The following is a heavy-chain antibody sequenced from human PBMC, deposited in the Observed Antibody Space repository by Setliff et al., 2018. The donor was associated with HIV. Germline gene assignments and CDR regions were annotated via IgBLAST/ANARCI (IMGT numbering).Heavy chain of an antibody. CDR2: VYHTGST. CDR3: ARHAAGPDGPFDY. Sequence: PSETLSLTCGVSGYSMSSGYYWGWIRQPPGKGLEWIGNVYHTGSTYYNPSLKSGVTISVDTSKNQFSLKLSSVIAADTAVYYCARHAAGPDGPFDYWGQGTLVTVSS. J-gene: IGHJ4*02. D-gene: IGHD2-2*01. V-gene: IGHV4-38-2*01. CDR1: GYSMSSGYY.